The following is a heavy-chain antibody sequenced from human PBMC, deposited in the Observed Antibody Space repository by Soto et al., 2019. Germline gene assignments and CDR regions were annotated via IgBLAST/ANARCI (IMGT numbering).Heavy chain of an antibody. CDR3: AHSEEFGDYFQH. Sequence: QITLKESGPPLVKPTQTLALTSTSSGLSLSTSGVGVGWIRQPPGKALEWLGIIYWDDVKWCSPSLKTNLTITKDTSKHQVVLIMTNMDPVDTATYSCAHSEEFGDYFQHGGQGTLVTVSS. CDR2: IYWDDVK. J-gene: IGHJ1*01. D-gene: IGHD3-10*01. CDR1: GLSLSTSGVG. V-gene: IGHV2-5*02.